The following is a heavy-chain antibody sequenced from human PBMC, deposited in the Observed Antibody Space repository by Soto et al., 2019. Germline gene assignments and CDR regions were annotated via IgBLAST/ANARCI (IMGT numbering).Heavy chain of an antibody. CDR1: GFTFSNYA. CDR2: ISSIDSST. V-gene: IGHV3-23*01. D-gene: IGHD5-12*01. Sequence: EVQLLESGGGLVQPGGSLRLSCAASGFTFSNYALSWVRQAPGKGLEWVSSISSIDSSTNYADSVRGRFTISRDNSKNTLYLQINSLRAEDTAVYYCAKDGKGGYGGYELDCWGQGTLVTVSS. J-gene: IGHJ4*02. CDR3: AKDGKGGYGGYELDC.